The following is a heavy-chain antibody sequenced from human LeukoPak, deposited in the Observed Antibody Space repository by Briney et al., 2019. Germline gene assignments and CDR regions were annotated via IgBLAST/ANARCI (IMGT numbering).Heavy chain of an antibody. V-gene: IGHV4-4*07. D-gene: IGHD2-21*02. Sequence: SETLSLTCTASGGSISSYFWTWIRQPAGKGLEWIGHIYTSGSTKHNPSLKSRVTMSVDTSKNQFSLKLNSVTAADTALYYCARERCGGDCYYYFNGMDVWGQGTPVTVSS. CDR2: IYTSGST. CDR3: ARERCGGDCYYYFNGMDV. J-gene: IGHJ6*02. CDR1: GGSISSYF.